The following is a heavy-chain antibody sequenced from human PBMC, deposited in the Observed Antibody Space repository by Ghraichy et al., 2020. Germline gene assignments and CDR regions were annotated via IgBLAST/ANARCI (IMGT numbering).Heavy chain of an antibody. CDR3: ASGIAARSYGMDV. CDR2: INHSGST. Sequence: SETLSLTCAVYGGSFSGYYWSWIRQPPGKGLEWIGEINHSGSTNYNPSLKSRVTISVDTSKNQFSLKLSSVTAADTAVYYCASGIAARSYGMDVWGQGTTVTVSS. J-gene: IGHJ6*02. V-gene: IGHV4-34*01. D-gene: IGHD6-6*01. CDR1: GGSFSGYY.